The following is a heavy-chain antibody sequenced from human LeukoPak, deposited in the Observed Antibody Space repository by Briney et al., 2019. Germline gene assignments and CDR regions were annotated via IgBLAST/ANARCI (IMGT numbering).Heavy chain of an antibody. J-gene: IGHJ4*02. Sequence: GGSLRLSCAASGFTVSSNYMGWVRQVPGKGLEWVSFIKSGDSANFADSVKGRFTISRDNSKNTLYLQMNSLRAEDTAVYYCARVATDSNGWYQFDYWGQGTLVTVSS. CDR2: IKSGDSA. V-gene: IGHV3-66*01. CDR3: ARVATDSNGWYQFDY. D-gene: IGHD6-19*01. CDR1: GFTVSSNY.